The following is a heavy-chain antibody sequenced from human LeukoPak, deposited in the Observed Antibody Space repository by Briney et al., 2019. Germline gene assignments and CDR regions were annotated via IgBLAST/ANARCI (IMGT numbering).Heavy chain of an antibody. CDR1: GFTLSNYG. J-gene: IGHJ4*02. Sequence: GRSLRLSCVASGFTLSNYGMHWVRQAPGKGLEWVTTISYDGNDEYYADSVKGRFTLSRDYPKNTLYLQMNSLRAEDTAVYFCAKYSGSYYYPPNWDSWGQGTLVTVSS. CDR3: AKYSGSYYYPPNWDS. V-gene: IGHV3-30*18. D-gene: IGHD1-26*01. CDR2: ISYDGNDE.